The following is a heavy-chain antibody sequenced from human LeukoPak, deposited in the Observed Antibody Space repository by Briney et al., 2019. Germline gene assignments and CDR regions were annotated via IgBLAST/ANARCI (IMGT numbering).Heavy chain of an antibody. Sequence: GASVKVSCKAPGYTFTSYDINWVRQATGQGLEWMGWMNPNSGNTGYAQKFQGRVTMTRNTSISTAYMELSSLRSEDTAVYYCARDCTGGVCYDYWGQGTLVTVSS. CDR3: ARDCTGGVCYDY. J-gene: IGHJ4*02. V-gene: IGHV1-8*01. CDR2: MNPNSGNT. D-gene: IGHD2-8*02. CDR1: GYTFTSYD.